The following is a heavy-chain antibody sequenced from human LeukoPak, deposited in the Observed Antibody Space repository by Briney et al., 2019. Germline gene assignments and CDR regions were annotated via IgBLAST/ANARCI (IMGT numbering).Heavy chain of an antibody. CDR3: ARADSSGYYHNWYFDL. Sequence: SETLSLTCTVSGGSISSSSYYWGWIRQPPGKGLEWIGSIYYSGSTYYNPSLKSRVTISVDTSKNQFSLKLSSVTAADTAVYYCARADSSGYYHNWYFDLWGRGTLVTVSS. CDR2: IYYSGST. D-gene: IGHD3-22*01. V-gene: IGHV4-39*07. J-gene: IGHJ2*01. CDR1: GGSISSSSYY.